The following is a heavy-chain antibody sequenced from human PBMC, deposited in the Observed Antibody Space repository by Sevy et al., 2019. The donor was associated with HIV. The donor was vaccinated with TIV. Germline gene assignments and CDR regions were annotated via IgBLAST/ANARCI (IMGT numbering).Heavy chain of an antibody. V-gene: IGHV3-21*01. CDR3: VRDSRIMVTFGGDY. CDR1: GFTFSTFS. CDR2: ISSSSDYM. Sequence: GESLKISCAASGFTFSTFSMNWVRQAPGKGLEWVSSISSSSDYMYYADSVEGRFTISRDNAKNSLFLQMSSLRAEDTAVYYCVRDSRIMVTFGGDYWDQGTLVTVSS. J-gene: IGHJ4*02. D-gene: IGHD3-16*01.